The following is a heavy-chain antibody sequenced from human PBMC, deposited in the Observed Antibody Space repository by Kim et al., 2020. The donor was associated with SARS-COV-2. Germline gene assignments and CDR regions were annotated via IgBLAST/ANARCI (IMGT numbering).Heavy chain of an antibody. D-gene: IGHD2-15*01. CDR1: GYTFTSYG. Sequence: ASVKVSCKASGYTFTSYGISWVRQAPGQGLEWMGWISAYNGNTNYAQKLQGRVTMTTDTSTSTAYMELRSLRSDDTAVYYCARDVYCSGGSCLPNWFDPWGQGTLVTVSS. J-gene: IGHJ5*02. CDR2: ISAYNGNT. V-gene: IGHV1-18*01. CDR3: ARDVYCSGGSCLPNWFDP.